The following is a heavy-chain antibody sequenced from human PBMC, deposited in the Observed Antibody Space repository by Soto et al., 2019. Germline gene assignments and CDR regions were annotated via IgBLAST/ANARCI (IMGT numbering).Heavy chain of an antibody. Sequence: SETLSLTCSVSGGSMNGYYWSWIRQTPGQGLEWLGFIYFSGSTRYNPSLMSRLTISLDNSKNTLYLQMDRLRVEDTAVYFCAKGLALMADHWGQGTPVTVSS. D-gene: IGHD2-21*01. V-gene: IGHV4-59*01. CDR1: GGSMNGYY. CDR2: IYFSGST. J-gene: IGHJ4*02. CDR3: AKGLALMADH.